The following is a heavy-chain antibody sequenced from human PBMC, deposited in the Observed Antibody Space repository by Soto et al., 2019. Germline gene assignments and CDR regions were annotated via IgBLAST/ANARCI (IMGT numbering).Heavy chain of an antibody. J-gene: IGHJ4*02. Sequence: QVQLQQWGAGLLKPSETLSLTCAVYSGSFSGYYYSWIRQPPGKGLEWIGEITHGGSTTYSPSLRSRVTMSLHTSKNQFSLKMTSVTAADTAVYYCARGRLFLTPSGLAITYFDYWGQGALVSVSS. D-gene: IGHD3-22*01. CDR3: ARGRLFLTPSGLAITYFDY. V-gene: IGHV4-34*01. CDR2: ITHGGST. CDR1: SGSFSGYY.